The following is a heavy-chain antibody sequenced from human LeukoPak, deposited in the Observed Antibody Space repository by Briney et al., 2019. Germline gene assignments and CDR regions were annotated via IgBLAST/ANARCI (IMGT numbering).Heavy chain of an antibody. CDR2: INWNGDTT. Sequence: PGGSLRLSCAASGFTFDNHGMSWVRQVPGKGLEWVSSINWNGDTTAYEDSVKGRFTISRDNAKNSLYLQMNSLRAEDTAVYYCARQLVGATYFDYWGQGTLVTVSS. J-gene: IGHJ4*02. D-gene: IGHD1-26*01. V-gene: IGHV3-20*04. CDR1: GFTFDNHG. CDR3: ARQLVGATYFDY.